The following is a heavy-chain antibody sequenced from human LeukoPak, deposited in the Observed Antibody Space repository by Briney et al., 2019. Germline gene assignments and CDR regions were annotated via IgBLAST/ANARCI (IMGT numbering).Heavy chain of an antibody. D-gene: IGHD4-11*01. CDR2: INHSGST. V-gene: IGHV4-34*01. CDR1: GGSFSGYY. J-gene: IGHJ4*02. Sequence: PSETLSLTCAVYGGSFSGYYWSWIRQPLGKGLEWIGEINHSGSTNYNPSLKSRVTMSVDTSKNQFSLKLSSVTAADTAVYYCARGPTTVTRAFDYWGQGTLVTVSS. CDR3: ARGPTTVTRAFDY.